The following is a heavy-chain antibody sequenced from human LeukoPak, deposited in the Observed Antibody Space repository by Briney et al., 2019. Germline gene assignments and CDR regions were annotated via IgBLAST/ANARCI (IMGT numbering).Heavy chain of an antibody. V-gene: IGHV3-53*01. D-gene: IGHD3-10*01. Sequence: GGSLRLSCAASGFTVSSNYMSWVRQAPGKGLEWVSVIYSGGSTYYADSVKGRFTISRDNSKITLYLQMNSLRAEDTAVYYCARAVPLRGAALSDYWGQGTLVTVSS. CDR1: GFTVSSNY. CDR2: IYSGGST. CDR3: ARAVPLRGAALSDY. J-gene: IGHJ4*02.